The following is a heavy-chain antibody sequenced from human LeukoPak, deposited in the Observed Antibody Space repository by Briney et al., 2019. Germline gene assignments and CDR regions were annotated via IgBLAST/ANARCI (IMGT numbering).Heavy chain of an antibody. J-gene: IGHJ4*02. CDR2: IYYSGST. Sequence: PSETLSLTCTVSGDSISSYYWSRIRQPPGKGLEWIGYIYYSGSTNYNPSLASRVTISVDTSNNQFSLKLSSVTAADTALYYCARHLASYYFDYWGQGTLVTVSS. CDR3: ARHLASYYFDY. D-gene: IGHD3-16*01. CDR1: GDSISSYY. V-gene: IGHV4-59*08.